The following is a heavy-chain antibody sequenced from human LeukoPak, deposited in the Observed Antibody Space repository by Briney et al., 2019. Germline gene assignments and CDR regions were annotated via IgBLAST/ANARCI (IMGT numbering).Heavy chain of an antibody. CDR3: AARGGDYYDFWSGYPKDYYYGMDV. D-gene: IGHD3-3*01. CDR2: IFVGSGNT. J-gene: IGHJ6*02. V-gene: IGHV1-58*01. CDR1: GFTFTSSA. Sequence: EASVKVSCKASGFTFTSSAVQWVRQARGQRLEWIGWIFVGSGNTNYAQKFQERVTITRDMSTSTAYMELSSLRSEDTAVYYCAARGGDYYDFWSGYPKDYYYGMDVWGQGTTVTVSS.